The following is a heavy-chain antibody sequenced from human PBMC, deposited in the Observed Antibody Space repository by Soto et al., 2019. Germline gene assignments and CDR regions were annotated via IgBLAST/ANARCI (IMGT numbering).Heavy chain of an antibody. CDR1: GGSISSGDYY. V-gene: IGHV4-30-4*02. CDR2: IYYSGST. CDR3: ARGLRGSLPAFDI. Sequence: SETLSLTCTVSGGSISSGDYYWSWIRQPPGKGLEWIGYIYYSGSTYYNPSLKSRVTISLDTSKNQFSLKLSSVIDADTAVYYCARGLRGSLPAFDIRGQGTMVTVSS. D-gene: IGHD2-15*01. J-gene: IGHJ3*02.